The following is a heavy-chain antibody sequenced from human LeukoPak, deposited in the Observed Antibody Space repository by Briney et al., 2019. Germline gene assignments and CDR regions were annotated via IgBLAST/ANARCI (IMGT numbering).Heavy chain of an antibody. CDR2: ISSSSSYI. CDR1: GFTFSSYS. D-gene: IGHD2-15*01. Sequence: PGGSLMLSFAASGFTFSSYSMNWVRQAPGKGLEWVSSISSSSSYIYYADSVKGRFTISRDNAKNSLYLQMNSLRAEDTAVYYCARDRLQSGSDYWGQGTLVTVSS. J-gene: IGHJ4*02. V-gene: IGHV3-21*01. CDR3: ARDRLQSGSDY.